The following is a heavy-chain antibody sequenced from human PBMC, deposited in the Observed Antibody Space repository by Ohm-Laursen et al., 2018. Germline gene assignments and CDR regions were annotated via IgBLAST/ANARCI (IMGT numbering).Heavy chain of an antibody. CDR2: IHYSRTSLI. Sequence: SLRLSCAASGFTFSPTAMNWVRQASGKGLEWVANIHYSRTSLIYYADSVIGRFTISRDNAKNSLFLQMNSLRADDTAIYYCARRIPLYGMDVWGQGTTVTVSS. J-gene: IGHJ6*02. D-gene: IGHD2-2*02. V-gene: IGHV3-48*04. CDR1: GFTFSPTA. CDR3: ARRIPLYGMDV.